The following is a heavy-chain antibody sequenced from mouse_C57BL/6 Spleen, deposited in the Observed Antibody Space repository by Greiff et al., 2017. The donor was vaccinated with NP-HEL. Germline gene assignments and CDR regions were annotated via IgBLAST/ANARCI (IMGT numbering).Heavy chain of an antibody. V-gene: IGHV1-47*01. Sequence: VKLVESGAELVKPGASVKMSCKASGYTFTTYPIEWMKQNHGKSLEWIGNFHPYNDDTKYNEKFKGKATLTVEKSSSTVYLELSRLTSDDSAVYYCARGRYYGSSPYWYFDVWGTGTTVTVSS. CDR1: GYTFTTYP. CDR3: ARGRYYGSSPYWYFDV. J-gene: IGHJ1*03. CDR2: FHPYNDDT. D-gene: IGHD1-1*01.